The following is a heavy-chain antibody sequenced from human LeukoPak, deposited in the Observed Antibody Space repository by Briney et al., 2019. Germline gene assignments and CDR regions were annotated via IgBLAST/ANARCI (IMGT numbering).Heavy chain of an antibody. Sequence: GGSLRLFCAVSGITLSNYGMSWVRQAPGKGLEWVAGISDSGGSTNYADSVKGRFTISRDNAKNTLYLQMNSLRAEDTAVYFCAKRGVVIRVILVGFHKQAYFNSWGQGALVTVSS. V-gene: IGHV3-23*01. CDR1: GITLSNYG. D-gene: IGHD3-10*01. CDR2: ISDSGGST. CDR3: AKRGVVIRVILVGFHKQAYFNS. J-gene: IGHJ4*02.